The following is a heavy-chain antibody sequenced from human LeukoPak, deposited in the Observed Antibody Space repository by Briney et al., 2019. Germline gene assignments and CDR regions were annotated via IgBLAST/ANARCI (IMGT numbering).Heavy chain of an antibody. CDR2: ISHTEGA. CDR1: GVSINDYS. V-gene: IGHV4-34*01. CDR3: ARIRCGHSGSLCYNH. Sequence: SETLSLTCGVFGVSINDYSWSWIRQSPRKGLEWVGEISHTEGASYNPCLASRVTMSVCTSANQLSLKLIFVTAADTAVYYCARIRCGHSGSLCYNHWGLGTLVPVSS. J-gene: IGHJ4*02. D-gene: IGHD2-21*01.